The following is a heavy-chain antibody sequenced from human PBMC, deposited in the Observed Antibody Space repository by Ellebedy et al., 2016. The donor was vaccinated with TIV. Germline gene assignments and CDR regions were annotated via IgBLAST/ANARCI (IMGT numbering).Heavy chain of an antibody. D-gene: IGHD3-22*01. CDR1: GFTVSSNY. Sequence: GGSLRLSCAASGFTVSSNYMRWDRQAPGKGLEWVSSIIGSGGNTYYVDSVKGRFTISRDNSKNTLHLQMNSLRAEDTAVYYCASHRRDGSGYHFTYWGQGTLVTVSS. CDR2: IIGSGGNT. J-gene: IGHJ4*02. CDR3: ASHRRDGSGYHFTY. V-gene: IGHV3-23*01.